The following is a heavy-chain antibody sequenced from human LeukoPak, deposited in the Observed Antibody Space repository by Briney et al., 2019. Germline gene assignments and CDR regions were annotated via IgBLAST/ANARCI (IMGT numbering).Heavy chain of an antibody. CDR3: ARVRSGVDWFDP. CDR2: IIPIFGTA. CDR1: GGTFSSYA. V-gene: IGHV1-69*13. J-gene: IGHJ5*02. D-gene: IGHD3-3*01. Sequence: GASVKVSCKASGGTFSSYAISWVRQAPGQGLEWMGGIIPIFGTANYAQKFQGRVTITADESTSTAYMELSSLRSEDTDVYYCARVRSGVDWFDPWGQGPVVTVSS.